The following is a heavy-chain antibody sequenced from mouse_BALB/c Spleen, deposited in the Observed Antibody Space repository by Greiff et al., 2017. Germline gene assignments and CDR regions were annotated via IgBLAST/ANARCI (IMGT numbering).Heavy chain of an antibody. Sequence: VQLQQSGAELVRSGASVKLSCTASGFNIKDYYMHWVKQRPEQGLEWIGWIVPENGDTEYAPKFQGKATMTADTSSNTAYLQLSSLTSEDTAVYYCTPCGIYDYWGQGTTLTVSS. CDR2: IVPENGDT. D-gene: IGHD1-1*02. J-gene: IGHJ2*01. CDR3: TPCGIYDY. V-gene: IGHV14-4*02. CDR1: GFNIKDYY.